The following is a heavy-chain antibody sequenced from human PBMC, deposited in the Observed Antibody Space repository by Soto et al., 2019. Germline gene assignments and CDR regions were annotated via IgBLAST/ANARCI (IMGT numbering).Heavy chain of an antibody. D-gene: IGHD2-8*02. CDR1: GFICGSYD. CDR2: ILVDGRT. Sequence: AGGSLRLSCAASGFICGSYDMSWVRQAPGKGLEWVSTILVDGRTFYVDSVKGRFTISRDSSQNTVYLQMNSLTAGDTALYYCAKATATGGGAFDICGQGTKVTIS. J-gene: IGHJ3*02. V-gene: IGHV3-23*01. CDR3: AKATATGGGAFDI.